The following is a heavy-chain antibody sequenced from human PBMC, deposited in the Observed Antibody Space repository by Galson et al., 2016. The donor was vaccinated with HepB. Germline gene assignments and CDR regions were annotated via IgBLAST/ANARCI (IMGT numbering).Heavy chain of an antibody. J-gene: IGHJ4*02. V-gene: IGHV3-23*01. D-gene: IGHD1-26*01. CDR3: AKDLLGGTFIPYFFDY. CDR1: GFTFNNYG. Sequence: SLRLSCAASGFTFNNYGMAWVRQAPGKGLEWVSGISGSGGSTYYADSVRGRFTISRDNSKNTLYLQMNSLRAEDTAVYYCAKDLLGGTFIPYFFDYWGQGTLVTVSS. CDR2: ISGSGGST.